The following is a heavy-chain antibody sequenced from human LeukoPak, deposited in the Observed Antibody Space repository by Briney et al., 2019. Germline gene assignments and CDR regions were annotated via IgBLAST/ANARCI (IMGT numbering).Heavy chain of an antibody. J-gene: IGHJ4*02. Sequence: ASVNVSCKASGYTFTGYYMHWVRQAPGQGLEWMGWINPNSGGTNYAQKFQGRVTMTRDTSISTAYMELSRLRSEDTAVYYCARERYCSSTSCYGSGYYFDYWGQGTLVTVSS. CDR2: INPNSGGT. D-gene: IGHD2-2*01. V-gene: IGHV1-2*02. CDR3: ARERYCSSTSCYGSGYYFDY. CDR1: GYTFTGYY.